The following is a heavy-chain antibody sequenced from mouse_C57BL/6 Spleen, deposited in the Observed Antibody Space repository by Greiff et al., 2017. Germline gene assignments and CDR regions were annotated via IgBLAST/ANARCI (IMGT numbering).Heavy chain of an antibody. V-gene: IGHV8-8*01. CDR2: IWWDDAK. CDR1: GFSLSTFGMG. J-gene: IGHJ3*01. D-gene: IGHD2-5*01. Sequence: QVTLKESGPGLLQPSQTLSLTCSFSGFSLSTFGMGVGWIRQPSGKGLEWLAHIWWDDAKYYHPALKRRLTISKATSKNQVFLKIVNVDTADTATYYCARIESNYLFAYWGQGTLVTVSA. CDR3: ARIESNYLFAY.